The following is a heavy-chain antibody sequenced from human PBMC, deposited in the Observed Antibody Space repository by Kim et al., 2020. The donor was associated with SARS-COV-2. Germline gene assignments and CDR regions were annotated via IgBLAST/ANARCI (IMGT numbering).Heavy chain of an antibody. CDR3: VRENYWAFDI. J-gene: IGHJ3*02. V-gene: IGHV3-48*04. Sequence: GGSLRLSCATSGFTLSLYSMNWVRQAPGKGLEWVSHISDSSSTTKYVDSVKGRFTISRDNAKNSLNLQINSLRAEDSAVYYCVRENYWAFDIWGQGTMVT. CDR1: GFTLSLYS. CDR2: ISDSSSTT. D-gene: IGHD1-7*01.